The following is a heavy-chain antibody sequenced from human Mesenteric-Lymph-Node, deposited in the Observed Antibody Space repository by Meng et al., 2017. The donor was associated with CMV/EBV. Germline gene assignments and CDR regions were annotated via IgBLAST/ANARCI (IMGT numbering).Heavy chain of an antibody. CDR2: ISYDGTNE. CDR3: TTRVGVAATRSEVFDY. Sequence: GGSLRLSCAASGLTFSTYTMHWVRQAPGRGLEWVAVISYDGTNEDYADSVKGRFTISRDNSKNTLYLQMNSLKTEDTAVYYCTTRVGVAATRSEVFDYWGQGTLVTVSS. J-gene: IGHJ4*02. D-gene: IGHD2-15*01. CDR1: GLTFSTYT. V-gene: IGHV3-30*14.